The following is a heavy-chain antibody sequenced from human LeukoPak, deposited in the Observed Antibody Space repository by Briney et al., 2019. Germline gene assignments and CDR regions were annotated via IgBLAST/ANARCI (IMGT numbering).Heavy chain of an antibody. CDR1: GFTFSNYW. D-gene: IGHD3-22*01. CDR3: ARDYYDSRGYYSAAFDY. J-gene: IGHJ4*02. Sequence: GGSLRLSCAASGFTFSNYWVHWVRHAPGKGLEWVSRISRDGTITTYAGSVKGRFTIYRDKAKDTLYLQMNSLRAEDTALYYCARDYYDSRGYYSAAFDYWGQGTLVTVSS. CDR2: ISRDGTIT. V-gene: IGHV3-74*03.